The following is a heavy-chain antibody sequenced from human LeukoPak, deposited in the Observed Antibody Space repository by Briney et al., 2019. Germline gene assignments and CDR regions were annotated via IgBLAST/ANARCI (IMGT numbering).Heavy chain of an antibody. D-gene: IGHD2-2*01. Sequence: PGGSLRLSCAASGFTFSDYGMHWVRQAPGKGLEWVAVMSYDGRNKYYADFVKGRFTSSRDNSKNTLYLQMNSLRPEDTAVYYCAKSGCGNPTCYVNFWGQGTLVTVSS. J-gene: IGHJ4*02. CDR3: AKSGCGNPTCYVNF. CDR1: GFTFSDYG. CDR2: MSYDGRNK. V-gene: IGHV3-30*18.